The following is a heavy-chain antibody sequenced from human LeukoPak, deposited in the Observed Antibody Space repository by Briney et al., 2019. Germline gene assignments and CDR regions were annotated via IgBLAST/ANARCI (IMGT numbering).Heavy chain of an antibody. CDR2: ISSSSSYI. J-gene: IGHJ6*03. CDR3: ACGTYYYYYYYMDV. CDR1: GFTFSSYS. V-gene: IGHV3-21*01. Sequence: GGSLRLSCAASGFTFSSYSMNWARQAPGKGLEWVSSISSSSSYIYYADSVKGRFTISRDNAKNSLYLQMNSLRAEDTAVYYCACGTYYYYYYYMDVWGKGTTVTVSS. D-gene: IGHD2-15*01.